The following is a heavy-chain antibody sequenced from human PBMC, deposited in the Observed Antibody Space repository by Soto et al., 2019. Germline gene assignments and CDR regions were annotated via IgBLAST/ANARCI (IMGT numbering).Heavy chain of an antibody. D-gene: IGHD2-21*01. Sequence: ESLRLSCNAPGFIFNNSAMTWVRQAPGQGLQWVASVSDNGGSRGGTYYADSVKGRFTISRDNSKNTLYLQLDSLTGADTAVYYCARAKAVVIAALGIWGQGTMVTVSS. J-gene: IGHJ3*02. CDR1: GFIFNNSA. CDR3: ARAKAVVIAALGI. CDR2: VSDNGGSRGGT. V-gene: IGHV3-23*01.